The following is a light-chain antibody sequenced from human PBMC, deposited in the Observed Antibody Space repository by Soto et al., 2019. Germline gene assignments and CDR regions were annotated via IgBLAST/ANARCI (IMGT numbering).Light chain of an antibody. V-gene: IGLV2-14*01. CDR1: SSDIDAYNY. J-gene: IGLJ1*01. CDR2: DVS. Sequence: QSSLTQPASVSGSPGQSITISCTGTSSDIDAYNYVSWYQQHPGKAPKLMIYDVSNRPSGISNRFSGSKSGNTASLTISGLQAEDEADYYCGSYTTSSNYVFGTGTKVTVL. CDR3: GSYTTSSNYV.